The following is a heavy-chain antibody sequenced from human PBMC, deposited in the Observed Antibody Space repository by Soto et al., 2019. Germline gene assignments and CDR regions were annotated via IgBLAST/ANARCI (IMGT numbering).Heavy chain of an antibody. CDR1: GYTLTELS. V-gene: IGHV1-24*01. CDR3: ATDRIAARPDFFDY. J-gene: IGHJ4*02. Sequence: ASVKVSCKVSGYTLTELSMHWVRQAPGKGLEWMGGFDPEDGETIYAQKFQGRVTMTEDTSTDTAYTELSSLRSEDTAVYYCATDRIAARPDFFDYWGQGTLVTVSS. D-gene: IGHD6-6*01. CDR2: FDPEDGET.